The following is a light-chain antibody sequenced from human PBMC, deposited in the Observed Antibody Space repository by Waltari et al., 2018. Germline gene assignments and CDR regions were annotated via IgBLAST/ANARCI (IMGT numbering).Light chain of an antibody. CDR1: QSVSSN. CDR2: GAS. Sequence: ETVMTQSPATLSVSPGERATLSCRASQSVSSNLAWYQQKPGQAPRLLIYGASTRATGSPARCSGSGSGTEFTLTISSLQSEDFAVYYCQQYNNWTRTFGQGTKVEIK. CDR3: QQYNNWTRT. V-gene: IGKV3-15*01. J-gene: IGKJ1*01.